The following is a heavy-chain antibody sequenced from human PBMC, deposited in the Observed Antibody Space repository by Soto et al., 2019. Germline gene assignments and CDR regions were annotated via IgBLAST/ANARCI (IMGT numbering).Heavy chain of an antibody. D-gene: IGHD3-3*01. Sequence: GSVKVSCKASGYTFTSYYIHWVRQAPGQGLEWMGIINPSGGSTSYAQKVQGRVTMTRDTSTSTVYMELSSLTSEDTAVYYCARDTYYDFWSGYYPTTYYYYGMDVWGQGTTVTVSS. J-gene: IGHJ6*02. V-gene: IGHV1-46*01. CDR3: ARDTYYDFWSGYYPTTYYYYGMDV. CDR2: INPSGGST. CDR1: GYTFTSYY.